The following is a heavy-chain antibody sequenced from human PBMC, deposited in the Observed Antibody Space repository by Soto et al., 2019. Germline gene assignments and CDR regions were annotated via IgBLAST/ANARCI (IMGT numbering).Heavy chain of an antibody. CDR3: ARGSESLRYFDMRFDP. D-gene: IGHD3-9*01. CDR1: GYTFTSYG. Sequence: ASVKVSCKASGYTFTSYGISWVRQAPGQGLEWMGWISAYNGNTNYAQKLQGRVTMTTDTSTSTAYMELRSLRSDDTAVYYCARGSESLRYFDMRFDPWGQGTLVTVSS. CDR2: ISAYNGNT. V-gene: IGHV1-18*01. J-gene: IGHJ5*02.